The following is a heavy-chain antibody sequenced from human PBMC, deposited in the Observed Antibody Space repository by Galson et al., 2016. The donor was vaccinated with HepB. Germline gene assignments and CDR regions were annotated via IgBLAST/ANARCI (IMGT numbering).Heavy chain of an antibody. V-gene: IGHV4-39*07. J-gene: IGHJ3*02. D-gene: IGHD3-22*01. CDR2: VSYSGST. CDR3: ARDLYNNYYSDSSNVSDAFDI. Sequence: SETLSLTCTVSGGSISSSNYYWGWIRQPPGKGLEWIGSVSYSGSTYYNPSLKSRVTISVDTSKNQFSLELSSVTAADTATYYCARDLYNNYYSDSSNVSDAFDIWGQGTMVTVSS. CDR1: GGSISSSNYY.